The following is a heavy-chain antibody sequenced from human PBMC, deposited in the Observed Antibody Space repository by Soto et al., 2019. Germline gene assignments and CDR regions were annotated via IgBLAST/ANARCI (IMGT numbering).Heavy chain of an antibody. D-gene: IGHD6-6*01. CDR2: INHSGST. CDR3: ARKRIAARPQYYYYGMDV. V-gene: IGHV4-34*01. J-gene: IGHJ6*02. Sequence: PSETLSLTCAVYGGSFSGYYWSWIRQPPGKGLEWIGEINHSGSTNYNPSLKSRVTISVDTSKNQFSLKLSSVTAADTAVYYCARKRIAARPQYYYYGMDVWGQGTTVTVSS. CDR1: GGSFSGYY.